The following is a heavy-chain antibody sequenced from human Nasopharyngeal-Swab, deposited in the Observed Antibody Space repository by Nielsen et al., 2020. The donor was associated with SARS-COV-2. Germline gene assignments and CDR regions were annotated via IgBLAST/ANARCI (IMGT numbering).Heavy chain of an antibody. J-gene: IGHJ3*02. D-gene: IGHD1-7*01. V-gene: IGHV3-15*01. CDR2: IKSKTDGGTT. Sequence: GESLKISCAASGFTVSSNYMSWVRQAPGKGLEWVGRIKSKTDGGTTDYAAPVKGRFTISRDDSKNTLYLQMNSLKTEDTAVYYCTLELGAFDIWGQGTMVTVSS. CDR1: GFTVSSNY. CDR3: TLELGAFDI.